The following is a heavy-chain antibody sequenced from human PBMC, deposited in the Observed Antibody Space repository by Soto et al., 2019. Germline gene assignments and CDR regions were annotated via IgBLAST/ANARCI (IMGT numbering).Heavy chain of an antibody. J-gene: IGHJ4*02. V-gene: IGHV3-30*03. CDR2: ISYDGSYK. D-gene: IGHD3-22*01. Sequence: QVQLVQSGGGVVQPGRSLRLSCTASGFTFSSYGMHWVRQAPGKGLEWVAVISYDGSYKYYADSVKGRFTISRDNSKNTLYLQMNSLRVEDTAAYYCETYYYDTSGDYEFDFWGQGTLVTVSS. CDR3: ETYYYDTSGDYEFDF. CDR1: GFTFSSYG.